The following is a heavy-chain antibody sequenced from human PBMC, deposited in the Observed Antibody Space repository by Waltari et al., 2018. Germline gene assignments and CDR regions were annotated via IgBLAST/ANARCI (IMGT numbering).Heavy chain of an antibody. CDR3: ARNYDSSGYYYVRWYFDL. Sequence: QVQLVQSGAEVKKPGSSVKVSCQASGGTFSSYAISWVRQAPGQGLEWMGGIIPILGTANYAQKFQGRVTITADESTSTAYMELSSLRSEDTAVYYCARNYDSSGYYYVRWYFDLWGRGTLVTVSS. CDR2: IIPILGTA. D-gene: IGHD3-22*01. CDR1: GGTFSSYA. V-gene: IGHV1-69*12. J-gene: IGHJ2*01.